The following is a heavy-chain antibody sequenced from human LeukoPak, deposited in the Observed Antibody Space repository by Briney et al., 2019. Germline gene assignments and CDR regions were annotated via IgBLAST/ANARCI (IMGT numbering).Heavy chain of an antibody. D-gene: IGHD2-2*01. V-gene: IGHV4-38-2*02. CDR2: MYYSGNT. Sequence: SETLSLTCTVSGYSISSGYYWGWIRQPPGKGLEWIGSMYYSGNTYYNPSLKSRVTISVDTSKNQFSLKLSSVTAADTAVYYCARQGSDCSSTSCYAWFDYWGQGTLVTVSS. J-gene: IGHJ4*02. CDR3: ARQGSDCSSTSCYAWFDY. CDR1: GYSISSGYY.